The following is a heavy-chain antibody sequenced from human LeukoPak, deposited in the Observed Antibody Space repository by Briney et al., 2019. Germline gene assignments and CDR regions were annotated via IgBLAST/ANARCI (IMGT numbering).Heavy chain of an antibody. CDR2: INSDGSST. CDR3: ARDYSSGWYADFDY. J-gene: IGHJ4*02. Sequence: QTGGSLRLSCAASGFAFSSYWMHWVRQAPGKGLVWVSRINSDGSSTSYADSVKGRFTISRDNAKNTLYLQMNSLRAEDTAVYYCARDYSSGWYADFDYWGQGTLVTVSS. V-gene: IGHV3-74*01. D-gene: IGHD6-19*01. CDR1: GFAFSSYW.